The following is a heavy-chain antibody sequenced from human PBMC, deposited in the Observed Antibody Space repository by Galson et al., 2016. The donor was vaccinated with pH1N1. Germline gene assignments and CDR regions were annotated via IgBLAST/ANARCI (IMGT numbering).Heavy chain of an antibody. D-gene: IGHD6-19*01. J-gene: IGHJ4*02. V-gene: IGHV4-39*07. Sequence: ETLSLTCTVSGGSIFSSTYYWGWIRQPPGKGLEWIANIYYSGNTFYNPSLKSRVSLSVDTSKNQFSLKMTSVTAADTAVYYCASPGAGEGIEVAGSEGLFTYWGQGTTVIVSS. CDR2: IYYSGNT. CDR3: ASPGAGEGIEVAGSEGLFTY. CDR1: GGSIFSSTYY.